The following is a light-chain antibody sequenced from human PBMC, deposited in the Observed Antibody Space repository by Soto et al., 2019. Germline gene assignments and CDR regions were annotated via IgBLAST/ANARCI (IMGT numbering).Light chain of an antibody. J-gene: IGKJ3*01. CDR3: QQYGSSTGVT. CDR1: QTVSSKY. Sequence: ETVLTQSPGTLSLSPGESATLSCRASQTVSSKYLAWYQQKPGQAPRLLIYGTSSRATGIPDRFSGSGSGTDFTLPISRLESEDFAVYYCQQYGSSTGVTFGPGTKVDIK. CDR2: GTS. V-gene: IGKV3-20*01.